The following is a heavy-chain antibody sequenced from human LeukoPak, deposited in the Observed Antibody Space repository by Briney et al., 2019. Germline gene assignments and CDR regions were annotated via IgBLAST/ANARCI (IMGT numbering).Heavy chain of an antibody. D-gene: IGHD5-24*01. J-gene: IGHJ4*02. CDR3: AKDQFTQEGYFDY. V-gene: IGHV3-23*01. Sequence: GGSLRLSCVGSGFMFTSYWMSWVRQAPGKGLEWVSAISGSGGSTYYADSVKGRFTISRDNSKNTLYLQMNSLRAEDTAVYYCAKDQFTQEGYFDYWGQGTLVTVSS. CDR1: GFMFTSYW. CDR2: ISGSGGST.